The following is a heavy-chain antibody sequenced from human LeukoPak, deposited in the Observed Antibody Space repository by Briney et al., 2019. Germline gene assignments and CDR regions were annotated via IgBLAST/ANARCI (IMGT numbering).Heavy chain of an antibody. V-gene: IGHV4-39*07. CDR1: GGSISSSSYY. CDR2: IYYSGST. D-gene: IGHD6-13*01. Sequence: SETLSLTCTVSGGSISSSSYYWGWIRQPPGKGLEWIGSIYYSGSTYYNPSLKSRVTISVDTSKNQFSLKLSSVTAADTAVYYCARVSGYSSSWYFGQQISPPLSYFDYWGQGTLVTVSS. J-gene: IGHJ4*02. CDR3: ARVSGYSSSWYFGQQISPPLSYFDY.